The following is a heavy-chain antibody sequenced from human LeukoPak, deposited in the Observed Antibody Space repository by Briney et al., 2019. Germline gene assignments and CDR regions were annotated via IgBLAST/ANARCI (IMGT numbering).Heavy chain of an antibody. CDR3: ARDPPLDSSAYLDY. D-gene: IGHD3-22*01. V-gene: IGHV1-2*02. J-gene: IGHJ4*02. Sequence: GASVKVSCKASGYIFTDYYIHWVRQAPGQGLEWMGLIKANSGATQYAQTFQGRVTMTGDASIKTIYMELSGLTSADSAIYYCARDPPLDSSAYLDYWGQGTLVTVSS. CDR2: IKANSGAT. CDR1: GYIFTDYY.